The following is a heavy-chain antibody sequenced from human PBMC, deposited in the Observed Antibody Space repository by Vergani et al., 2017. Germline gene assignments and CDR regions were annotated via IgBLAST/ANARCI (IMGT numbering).Heavy chain of an antibody. V-gene: IGHV4-59*01. D-gene: IGHD3-22*01. CDR1: GGSISSYY. Sequence: QVQLQESGPGLVKPSETLSLTCPVSGGSISSYYWSWIRQPPGKGLEWIGYIYYSGSTNYNPSLKSRVTISVDTSKNQFSLKLSSVTAADTAVYYCARGPVVADDAFDIWGQGTMVTVSS. CDR3: ARGPVVADDAFDI. J-gene: IGHJ3*02. CDR2: IYYSGST.